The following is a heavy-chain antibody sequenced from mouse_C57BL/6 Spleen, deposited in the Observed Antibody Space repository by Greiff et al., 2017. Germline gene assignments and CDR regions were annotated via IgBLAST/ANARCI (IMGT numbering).Heavy chain of an antibody. J-gene: IGHJ3*01. D-gene: IGHD1-1*01. Sequence: EVMLVESGGGLVKPGGSLKLSCAASGFTFSDYGMHWVRQAPEKGLEWVAYISSGSSTIYYADTVKGRFTISRDNAKNTLFLQMTSLRSEDTAMYYCARKDYGSSAFAYWGQGTLVTVSA. CDR2: ISSGSSTI. V-gene: IGHV5-17*01. CDR1: GFTFSDYG. CDR3: ARKDYGSSAFAY.